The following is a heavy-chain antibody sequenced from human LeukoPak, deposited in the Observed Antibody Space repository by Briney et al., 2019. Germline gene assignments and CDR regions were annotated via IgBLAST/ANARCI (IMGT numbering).Heavy chain of an antibody. J-gene: IGHJ3*02. D-gene: IGHD1-1*01. CDR3: ARDHTNAVDI. CDR1: GYTFTSYY. Sequence: GASVKVSCKASGYTFTSYYMHWVRQAPGQGLEWMGIINPSGGSTSYAQKFQGRVTMSRDTSKNTVYMELSSLRAEDTAVYYCARDHTNAVDIWGQGTMVTVSS. V-gene: IGHV1-46*01. CDR2: INPSGGST.